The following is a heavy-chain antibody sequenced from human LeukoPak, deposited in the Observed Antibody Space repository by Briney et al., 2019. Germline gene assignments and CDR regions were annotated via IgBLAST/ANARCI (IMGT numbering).Heavy chain of an antibody. CDR3: ARDTASSLGSKYYYYGMDV. D-gene: IGHD2-2*01. J-gene: IGHJ6*02. CDR2: IYYSGST. V-gene: IGHV4-31*03. Sequence: SETLSLTCTVSGGSISSGGYYWSWIRQHPGKGLEWIGYIYYSGSTCYNPSLKSRVTISVDTSKNQFSLKLSSVTAADTAVYYCARDTASSLGSKYYYYGMDVWGQGTTVTVSS. CDR1: GGSISSGGYY.